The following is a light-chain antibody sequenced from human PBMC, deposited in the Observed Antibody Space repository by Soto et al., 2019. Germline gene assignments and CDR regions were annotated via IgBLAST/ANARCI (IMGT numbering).Light chain of an antibody. CDR1: EDISGW. CDR3: QQTNSFPS. CDR2: AVS. Sequence: DIQMTQSPSSVSASVGDRVTITCRASEDISGWVAWYQQKPGKAPNLLIYAVSSLQSGVPSRFSGSGSGTDFTLTISGLQSEDFATYYCQQTNSFPSFGQGTKLEIK. J-gene: IGKJ2*03. V-gene: IGKV1-12*01.